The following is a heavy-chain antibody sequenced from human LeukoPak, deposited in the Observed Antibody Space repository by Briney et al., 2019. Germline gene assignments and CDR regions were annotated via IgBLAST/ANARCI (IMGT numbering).Heavy chain of an antibody. D-gene: IGHD1-14*01. Sequence: SSETLSLTCTVSGGSISSYYWSWIRLPPGKGLEWIGSIYYSGSTNYNPSLKSRVTISVDTSKNQFSLKLTSVTAADTAVYYCARRGTTWYFEDWGQGTLVTVSS. J-gene: IGHJ4*02. V-gene: IGHV4-59*08. CDR1: GGSISSYY. CDR2: IYYSGST. CDR3: ARRGTTWYFED.